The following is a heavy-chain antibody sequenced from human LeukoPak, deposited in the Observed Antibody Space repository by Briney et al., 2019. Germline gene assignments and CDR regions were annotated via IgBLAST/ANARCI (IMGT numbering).Heavy chain of an antibody. J-gene: IGHJ4*02. D-gene: IGHD6-6*01. Sequence: PGGSLRLSCAASGFTFSSYEMNWVRQAPGKGLEWVSYISSSSSNIAYADSVKGRFTISRDNVKNSLYLQINSLRVEDTSVYYCASGGAARPDYWGQGTLVTVSS. V-gene: IGHV3-48*03. CDR2: ISSSSSNI. CDR3: ASGGAARPDY. CDR1: GFTFSSYE.